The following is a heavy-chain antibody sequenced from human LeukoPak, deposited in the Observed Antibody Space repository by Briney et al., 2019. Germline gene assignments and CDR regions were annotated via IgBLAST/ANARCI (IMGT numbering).Heavy chain of an antibody. CDR2: VSRDGMNP. Sequence: PGGSLRLSCAASGFTFSSFVIHWVRQAPGMGLEWVPVVSRDGMNPYYADSVKGRFSISRDDSKNTLYLQMNSLTVEDTAIYYCARGRGHKYNVHHFHYWGQGALVTVSS. V-gene: IGHV3-30*04. CDR1: GFTFSSFV. CDR3: ARGRGHKYNVHHFHY. D-gene: IGHD1-14*01. J-gene: IGHJ4*02.